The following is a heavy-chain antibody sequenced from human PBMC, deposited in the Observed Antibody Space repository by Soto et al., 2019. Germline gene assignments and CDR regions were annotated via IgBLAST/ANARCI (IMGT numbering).Heavy chain of an antibody. CDR1: GYTFASYG. V-gene: IGHV1-18*01. Sequence: QVQLVQSGAEVKKPGASVKVSCKASGYTFASYGINWVRQAPGQGLEWLGWISPYDGYTHYAQILQGRVSMTTDTSTKTAYMELRSLRSDDTAMYYCARGGYYDSSGARNYYFYGMNVWDQGTTVTVSS. CDR3: ARGGYYDSSGARNYYFYGMNV. D-gene: IGHD3-22*01. J-gene: IGHJ6*02. CDR2: ISPYDGYT.